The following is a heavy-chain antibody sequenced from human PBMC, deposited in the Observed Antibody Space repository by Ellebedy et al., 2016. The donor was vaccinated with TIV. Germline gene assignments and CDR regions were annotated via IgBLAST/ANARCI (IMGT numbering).Heavy chain of an antibody. D-gene: IGHD2-2*01. CDR3: ARGQPSSPEVFDV. CDR2: TYYRSKRYN. J-gene: IGHJ3*01. Sequence: QTLSLTCAISGDSVSSNSGTWHWIRPSPSRGLEWLGRTYYRSKRYNDDAVSVRGRITVNADTAKNQFSLHLYSVTPDETAIDYCARGQPSSPEVFDVWGQGTMVTVSS. V-gene: IGHV6-1*01. CDR1: GDSVSSNSGT.